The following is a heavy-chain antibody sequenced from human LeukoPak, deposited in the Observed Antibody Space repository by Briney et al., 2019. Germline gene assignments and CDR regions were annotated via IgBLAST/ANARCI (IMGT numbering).Heavy chain of an antibody. CDR2: IKPAKTHGATT. V-gene: IGHV3-15*01. CDR3: AREGSLYGYHSFDS. Sequence: PGGSLRLSCAASGFTFSDAWMTWVRQAPGKGVEWVGRIKPAKTHGATTDYAESVEGRFIISRDDSTDTLFLQMNSLETADTAVYFCAREGSLYGYHSFDSWGQGTPVSVST. D-gene: IGHD5-18*01. CDR1: GFTFSDAW. J-gene: IGHJ4*02.